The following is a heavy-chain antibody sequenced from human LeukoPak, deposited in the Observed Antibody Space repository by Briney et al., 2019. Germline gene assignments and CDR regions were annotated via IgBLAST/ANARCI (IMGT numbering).Heavy chain of an antibody. CDR3: ARGRSSYYYDSSGYYRNNWFDP. CDR2: INHSGST. Sequence: SETLSLTCAVYGGSFSGYYWSWIRQPPGKGLEWIGEINHSGSTNYNPSPKSRVTISVDTSKNQFSLKLSSVTAADTAVYYCARGRSSYYYDSSGYYRNNWFDPWGQGTLVTVSS. CDR1: GGSFSGYY. D-gene: IGHD3-22*01. J-gene: IGHJ5*02. V-gene: IGHV4-34*01.